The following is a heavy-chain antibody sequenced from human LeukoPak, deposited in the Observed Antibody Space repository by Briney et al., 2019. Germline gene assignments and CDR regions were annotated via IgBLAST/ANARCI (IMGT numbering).Heavy chain of an antibody. CDR2: ISGSGGST. Sequence: PGGSLRLSCAASGSTFSSYAMSWVRQAPGKGLEWVSAISGSGGSTYYADSVKGRFTISRDNSKNTLYLQMNSLRAEDTAVYYCAKVKTGYYMLDYWGQGTLVTVSS. V-gene: IGHV3-23*01. J-gene: IGHJ4*02. CDR1: GSTFSSYA. CDR3: AKVKTGYYMLDY. D-gene: IGHD3-9*01.